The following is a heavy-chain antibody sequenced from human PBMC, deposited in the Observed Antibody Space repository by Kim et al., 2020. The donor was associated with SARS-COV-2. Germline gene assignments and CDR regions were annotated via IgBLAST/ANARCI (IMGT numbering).Heavy chain of an antibody. V-gene: IGHV1-18*01. J-gene: IGHJ4*02. CDR2: ISPYNGNT. CDR3: ARAGDIVVVVAATHLDY. Sequence: ASVKVSCKASGYTFMNYGISWVRQAPGQGLEWMGWISPYNGNTQYAQKFQGRVTMTTDTSSSTAYMELRSLRSDDTAVYYCARAGDIVVVVAATHLDYWGQGTLVTVSS. CDR1: GYTFMNYG. D-gene: IGHD2-15*01.